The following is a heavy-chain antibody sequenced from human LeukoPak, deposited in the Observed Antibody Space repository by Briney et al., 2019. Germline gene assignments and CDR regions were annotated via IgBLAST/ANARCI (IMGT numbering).Heavy chain of an antibody. J-gene: IGHJ4*02. V-gene: IGHV3-13*01. D-gene: IGHD5-18*01. CDR2: VSAGHHA. Sequence: GGSLRLSCTASGFTLAGHDMHWVRQTTGDGLEWVAAVSAGHHAFYAGSVKGRFTVSREDAKNSLYLQMNSLRAGDTAVYYCVREARGYQYTYFDYWGQGSLVTVSS. CDR3: VREARGYQYTYFDY. CDR1: GFTLAGHD.